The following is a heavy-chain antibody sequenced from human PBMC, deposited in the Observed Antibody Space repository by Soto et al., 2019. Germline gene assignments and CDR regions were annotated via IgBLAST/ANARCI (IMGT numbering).Heavy chain of an antibody. J-gene: IGHJ4*02. CDR3: ARGRTIFGVVTDPDTFDY. CDR1: GGSISSYY. D-gene: IGHD3-3*01. V-gene: IGHV4-59*01. CDR2: IYYSGST. Sequence: NPSETLSLTCTVSGGSISSYYWSWIRQPPGKGLEWIGYIYYSGSTNYNPSLKSRVTISVDTSKNQFSLKLSSVTAADTAVYYCARGRTIFGVVTDPDTFDYWGQGTLVTVSS.